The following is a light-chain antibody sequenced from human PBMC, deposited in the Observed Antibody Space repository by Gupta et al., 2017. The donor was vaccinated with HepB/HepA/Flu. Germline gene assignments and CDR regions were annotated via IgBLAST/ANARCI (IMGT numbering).Light chain of an antibody. CDR2: DVT. CDR1: SSDVGGYNY. J-gene: IGLJ1*01. Sequence: QSALTQPPYASGSPGQSVTISCTGTSSDVGGYNYVSWYQLHPGKAPKLMIYDVTNRPSGVPGRFSVSKSGNTASLTVSVLQAEDEADYYCSSYAGSNNFVFGTGTKVTVL. CDR3: SSYAGSNNFV. V-gene: IGLV2-8*01.